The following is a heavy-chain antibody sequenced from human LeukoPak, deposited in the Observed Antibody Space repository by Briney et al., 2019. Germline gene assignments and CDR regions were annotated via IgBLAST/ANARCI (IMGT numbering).Heavy chain of an antibody. J-gene: IGHJ4*02. D-gene: IGHD1-26*01. CDR1: GGSVSSGSYY. CDR3: ASVGVVGATIGGDY. CDR2: IYYSGST. Sequence: SETLSLTCTVSGGSVSSGSYYWSWIRQPPGKGLEWIGYIYYSGSTNYNPSLKSRVTISVDTSKNQFSLKLSSVTAADTAVYYCASVGVVGATIGGDYRGQGTLVTVSS. V-gene: IGHV4-61*01.